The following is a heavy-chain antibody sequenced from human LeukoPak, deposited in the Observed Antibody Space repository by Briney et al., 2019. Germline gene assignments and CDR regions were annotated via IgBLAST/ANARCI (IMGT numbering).Heavy chain of an antibody. CDR2: IYYSGST. Sequence: PSETLSLICTVSGGSISSGDYYWSWIRQPPGKGLEWIGYIYYSGSTYYNPSLKSRVTISVDTSKNQFSLKLSSVTAADTAVYYCARSGGKPTISPDYWGQGTLVTVSS. CDR1: GGSISSGDYY. J-gene: IGHJ4*02. D-gene: IGHD3-3*01. V-gene: IGHV4-30-4*01. CDR3: ARSGGKPTISPDY.